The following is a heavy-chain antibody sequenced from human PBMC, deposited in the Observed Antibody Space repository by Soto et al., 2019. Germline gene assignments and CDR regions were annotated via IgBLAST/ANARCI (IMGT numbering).Heavy chain of an antibody. CDR1: GYSISSGYY. CDR3: ARAPGDLLYYFDY. J-gene: IGHJ4*02. CDR2: IYHSGST. D-gene: IGHD7-27*01. V-gene: IGHV4-38-2*01. Sequence: KTSETLSLTCAVSGYSISSGYYWGWIRQPPGKGLEWIGSIYHSGSTYYNPSLKSRVTISLDTSKNQFSLKLSSVTAADTAVYYCARAPGDLLYYFDYWGPGSLVTVSS.